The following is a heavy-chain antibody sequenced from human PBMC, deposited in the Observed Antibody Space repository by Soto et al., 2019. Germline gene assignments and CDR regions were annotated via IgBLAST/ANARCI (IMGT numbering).Heavy chain of an antibody. CDR3: AKTRGDIVVVVAATYAFDI. J-gene: IGHJ3*02. V-gene: IGHV3-23*01. CDR1: GCTFSSYA. D-gene: IGHD2-15*01. Sequence: EVQLLESGGGLVQPGGSLRLSCAASGCTFSSYAMSWVRQAPRKGLEWVSAISGSGGSTYYADSVKGRFTISRDNSKNTLYLQMNSLRAEDTAVYYCAKTRGDIVVVVAATYAFDIWGQGTMVTVSS. CDR2: ISGSGGST.